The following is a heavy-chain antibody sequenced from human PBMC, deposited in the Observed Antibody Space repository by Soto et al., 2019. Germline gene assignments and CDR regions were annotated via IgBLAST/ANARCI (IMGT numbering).Heavy chain of an antibody. CDR3: ARGPGPYYYSGMDV. CDR2: ISYDGSNK. V-gene: IGHV3-30-3*01. J-gene: IGHJ6*02. Sequence: QVQLVESGGGVVQPGRSLRLSCAASGFTFSSYAMHWVRQAPGKGLEWVAVISYDGSNKYYADSVKGRFTISRDNSKNTLYLQMNSLRAEDTAVYYCARGPGPYYYSGMDVWGQGTTVTVSS. CDR1: GFTFSSYA.